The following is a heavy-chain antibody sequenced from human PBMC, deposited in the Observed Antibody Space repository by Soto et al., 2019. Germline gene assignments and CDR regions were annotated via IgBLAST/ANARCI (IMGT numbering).Heavy chain of an antibody. V-gene: IGHV4-30-4*01. CDR3: ARAMVVTQNWFDP. D-gene: IGHD2-21*02. J-gene: IGHJ5*02. CDR1: GGSISSGDYY. CDR2: IYYSGST. Sequence: QVQLQESGPGLVKPSQTLSLTCTVSGGSISSGDYYWSWIRQPPGKGLEWIGYIYYSGSTYYNPSLRSRVTTSVDTSKTQCSLKLNSVTAADTAVYYCARAMVVTQNWFDPWGQGTLVTVSS.